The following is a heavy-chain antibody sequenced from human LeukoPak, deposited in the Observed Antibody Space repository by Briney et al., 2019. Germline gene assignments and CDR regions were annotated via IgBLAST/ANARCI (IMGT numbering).Heavy chain of an antibody. CDR3: ARRGGYCSGVSCLSWFDP. V-gene: IGHV4-39*01. D-gene: IGHD2-15*01. CDR1: GGSISSSSYY. Sequence: SATLCLTCTVSGGSISSSSYYWGWIRQPPGKGRGYIGSIYYSGSTYYNPSLKSRVTISVDTSNNQFSLKLSSVTAADTAVYHCARRGGYCSGVSCLSWFDPWGQGTLVTVSS. CDR2: IYYSGST. J-gene: IGHJ5*02.